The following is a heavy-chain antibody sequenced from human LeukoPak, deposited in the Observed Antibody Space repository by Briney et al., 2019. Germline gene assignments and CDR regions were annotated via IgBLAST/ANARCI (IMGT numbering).Heavy chain of an antibody. Sequence: GGSLRLSCAASGFTFSSYAMSWVRQAPGKGLEWVSAISGSGGSTYYADSVKGRFTISGDNSKNTLYLQMNSLRAGDTAVYYCAKDRRGIAAAGTSFDYWGQGTLVTVSS. J-gene: IGHJ4*02. CDR1: GFTFSSYA. CDR2: ISGSGGST. D-gene: IGHD6-13*01. CDR3: AKDRRGIAAAGTSFDY. V-gene: IGHV3-23*01.